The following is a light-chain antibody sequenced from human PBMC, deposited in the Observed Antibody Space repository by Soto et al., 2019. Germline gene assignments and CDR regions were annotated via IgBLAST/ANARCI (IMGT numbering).Light chain of an antibody. CDR3: QEYNNYWT. Sequence: DIQMTQSPSTLSASVGDTVTITCRASQTISRWLAWYQQKPGKAPRLLIYTASTLESGVPSRFSACGSGTEFTLTISSLHPDDFATYYCQEYNNYWTFGQGTKVEVK. CDR1: QTISRW. J-gene: IGKJ1*01. V-gene: IGKV1-5*01. CDR2: TAS.